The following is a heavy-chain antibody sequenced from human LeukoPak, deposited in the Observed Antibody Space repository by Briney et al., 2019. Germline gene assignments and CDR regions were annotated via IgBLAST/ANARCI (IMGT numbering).Heavy chain of an antibody. V-gene: IGHV3-48*02. D-gene: IGHD1-26*01. Sequence: GGSLRLSCAASGLIFSNYGMHWVRQAPGKGLEWVSYISSSSSTIYYADSVKGRFTISRDNAKNSLYLQMNSLRDEDTAVYYCTRDLKQVDWGQGTLVTVSS. CDR2: ISSSSSTI. CDR1: GLIFSNYG. CDR3: TRDLKQVD. J-gene: IGHJ4*02.